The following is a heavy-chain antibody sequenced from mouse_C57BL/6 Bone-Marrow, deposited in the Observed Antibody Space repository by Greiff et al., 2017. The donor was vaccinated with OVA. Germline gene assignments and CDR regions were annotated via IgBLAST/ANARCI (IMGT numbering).Heavy chain of an antibody. CDR2: LSYSGST. CDR1: GYSITSDY. CDR3: ANDYDRNWYFDV. J-gene: IGHJ1*03. D-gene: IGHD2-4*01. Sequence: EVQLVESGPGLAKPSQTLSLTCPVTGYSITSDYWNWIRKFPGNKLEYMGYLSYSGSTYFNPSLKNRISITRDTSKNQYYLQLNSVTTEDTATYYGANDYDRNWYFDVWGTGTTVTVSS. V-gene: IGHV3-8*01.